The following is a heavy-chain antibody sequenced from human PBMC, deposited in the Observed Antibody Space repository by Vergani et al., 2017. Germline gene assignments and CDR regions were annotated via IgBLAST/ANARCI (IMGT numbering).Heavy chain of an antibody. CDR1: GFTFSSYS. V-gene: IGHV3-48*01. CDR3: ARSDSLLWFGESPPHVDY. J-gene: IGHJ4*02. Sequence: EVQLVESGGGLVQPGGSLRLSCAASGFTFSSYSMNWVRQAPGKGLEWVSYISSSSSTIYYADSVKGRFTISRDNAKNSLYLQMNSLRAEDTAVYYCARSDSLLWFGESPPHVDYWGQGTLVTVSS. D-gene: IGHD3-10*01. CDR2: ISSSSSTI.